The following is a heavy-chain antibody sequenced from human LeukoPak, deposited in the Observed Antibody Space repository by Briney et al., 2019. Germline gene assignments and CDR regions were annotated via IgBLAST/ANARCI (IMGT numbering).Heavy chain of an antibody. CDR2: IKSKTDGGTT. D-gene: IGHD3-9*01. J-gene: IGHJ6*04. CDR1: GFTFSSYS. V-gene: IGHV3-15*01. CDR3: TTDLFYYDIIGMDV. Sequence: PGGSLRLSCAASGFTFSSYSMNWVRQAPGKGLEWVGRIKSKTDGGTTDYAAPVKGRFTISRDDSKNTLYLQMNSLKTEDTAVYYCTTDLFYYDIIGMDVWGKGTTVTVSS.